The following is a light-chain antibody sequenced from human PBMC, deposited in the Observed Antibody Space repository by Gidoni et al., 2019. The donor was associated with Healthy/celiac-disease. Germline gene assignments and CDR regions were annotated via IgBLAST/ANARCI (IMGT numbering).Light chain of an antibody. J-gene: IGKJ1*01. Sequence: EVVMTQSPLSLLVTLGQPASISCRSSQSLVYRGGNTYLNWFQQRQGQLPRRLIYKVSNRDSGVPDRFSGSGSGTDCTLKISRVKSEDVGVYYCMKGTNWLWTFGQGTKVEIK. CDR2: KVS. CDR1: QSLVYRGGNTY. CDR3: MKGTNWLWT. V-gene: IGKV2-30*01.